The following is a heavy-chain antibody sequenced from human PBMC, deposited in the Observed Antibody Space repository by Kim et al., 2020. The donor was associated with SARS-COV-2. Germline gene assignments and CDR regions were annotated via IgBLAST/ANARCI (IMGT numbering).Heavy chain of an antibody. J-gene: IGHJ3*02. D-gene: IGHD3-10*01. CDR2: ISSSSSYI. Sequence: GGSLRLSCAASGFTFSSYSMNWVRQAPGKGLEWVSSISSSSSYIYYADSVKGRFTISRDNAKNSLYLQMNSLRAEDTAVYYCARDRPPYYYGSGYAFDIWGQGTMVTVSS. V-gene: IGHV3-21*01. CDR1: GFTFSSYS. CDR3: ARDRPPYYYGSGYAFDI.